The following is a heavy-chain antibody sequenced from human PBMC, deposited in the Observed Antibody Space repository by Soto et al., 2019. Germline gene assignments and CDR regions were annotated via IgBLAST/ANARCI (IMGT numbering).Heavy chain of an antibody. CDR2: MHSDVTT. Sequence: GGSLRLACAASGFSVTANSMSWVRQAPGKGLEWVSVMHSDVTTYYADSVKGRFIISRDNSKNTLYLQMSNLRGEDTARYFCARQLSGSWYNWFDPWGQGTLVTVSS. V-gene: IGHV3-53*01. CDR3: ARQLSGSWYNWFDP. J-gene: IGHJ5*02. D-gene: IGHD5-12*01. CDR1: GFSVTANS.